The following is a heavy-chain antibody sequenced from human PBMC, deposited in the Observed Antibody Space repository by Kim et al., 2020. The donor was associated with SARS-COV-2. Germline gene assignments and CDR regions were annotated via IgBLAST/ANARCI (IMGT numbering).Heavy chain of an antibody. Sequence: SETLSLTCTVSGDSIRSYYWSWLRQPPGQGLEWIGYIYNSGSTTYNPSLKSRVTISIDTSKNLFSLSLRSVTAADTAVYYCARVAQFALPGYFYNYYMDVWGKGTTVTVSS. CDR1: GDSIRSYY. CDR2: IYNSGST. CDR3: ARVAQFALPGYFYNYYMDV. D-gene: IGHD5-12*01. V-gene: IGHV4-59*01. J-gene: IGHJ6*03.